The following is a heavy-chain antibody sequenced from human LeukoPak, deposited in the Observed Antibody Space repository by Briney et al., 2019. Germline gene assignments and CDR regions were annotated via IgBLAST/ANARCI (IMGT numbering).Heavy chain of an antibody. CDR1: GSTFTRYY. V-gene: IGHV1-46*01. Sequence: ASVKVSCKTSGSTFTRYYIHWVRQAPGQGLDWMGMINPSSGSTRFAQMFQDRVTMTRDTSTSAVYMELSSLTSEDTAMYYCARTYSSSWSYCDSWGQGTLVTVSS. J-gene: IGHJ4*02. D-gene: IGHD6-13*01. CDR3: ARTYSSSWSYCDS. CDR2: INPSSGST.